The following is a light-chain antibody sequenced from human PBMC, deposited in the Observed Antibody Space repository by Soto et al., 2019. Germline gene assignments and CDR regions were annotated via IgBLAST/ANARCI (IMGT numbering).Light chain of an antibody. CDR2: GAS. CDR3: QQYGSSPWT. J-gene: IGKJ1*01. CDR1: QTIRSNY. Sequence: ETVLTQSPGTLSLSPWERATLSCRASQTIRSNYLAWYRQTPGQAPRLLIYGASNRATGIADRFSGSGSGTDFTLIISRLEPEDFALYYGQQYGSSPWTFGQGTKVEIK. V-gene: IGKV3-20*01.